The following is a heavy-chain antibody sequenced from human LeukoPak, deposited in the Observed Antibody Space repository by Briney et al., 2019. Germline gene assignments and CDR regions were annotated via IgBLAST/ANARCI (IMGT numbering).Heavy chain of an antibody. Sequence: ASVKVSCKASGYTFTSYDINWVRQATGQGLEWTGWMNPNSGNTGYAQKFQGRVTMTRNTSISTAYMELSSLRSEDTAVYYCARGECSGGSCYAHRWFDPWGQGTMVTVSS. V-gene: IGHV1-8*01. D-gene: IGHD2-15*01. CDR1: GYTFTSYD. CDR3: ARGECSGGSCYAHRWFDP. CDR2: MNPNSGNT. J-gene: IGHJ5*02.